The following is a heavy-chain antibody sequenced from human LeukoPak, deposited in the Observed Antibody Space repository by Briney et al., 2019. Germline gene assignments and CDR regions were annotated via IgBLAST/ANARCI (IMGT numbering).Heavy chain of an antibody. CDR3: SSVTTEIDY. CDR2: ISGDGGST. D-gene: IGHD4-11*01. V-gene: IGHV3-43*02. J-gene: IGHJ4*02. Sequence: GGPQRLWCGASGVAFDYCAMHWLRQSTEKGLEWVSLISGDGGSTYYADSVKGRFTISRDNSKNSLYLQMNSLRTEDTALYYCSSVTTEIDYWGQGTLVTVSS. CDR1: GVAFDYCA.